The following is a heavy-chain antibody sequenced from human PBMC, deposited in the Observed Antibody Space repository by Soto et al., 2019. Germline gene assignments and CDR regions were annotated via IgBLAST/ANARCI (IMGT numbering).Heavy chain of an antibody. CDR1: GGSFSGYY. D-gene: IGHD4-17*01. V-gene: IGHV4-34*01. CDR3: AGHTYGDAFDY. J-gene: IGHJ4*02. Sequence: ETLSLTCAVYGGSFSGYYWSWIRQPPGKGLEWIGEINHSGSTNYNPSLKSRVTISVDTSKNQFSLKLSSVTAADTAVYYCAGHTYGDAFDYWGQGTLVTVSS. CDR2: INHSGST.